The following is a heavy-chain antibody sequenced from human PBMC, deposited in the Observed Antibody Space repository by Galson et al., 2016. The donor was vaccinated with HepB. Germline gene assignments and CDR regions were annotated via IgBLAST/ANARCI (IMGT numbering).Heavy chain of an antibody. CDR2: IYYSGST. CDR3: SRDRIAAPGYYGMDV. J-gene: IGHJ6*02. CDR1: GGSVSSGSYS. D-gene: IGHD6-13*01. Sequence: ETLSLTCTVSGGSVSSGSYSWSWIRQPPGKGLEWIGYIYYSGSTNYNPSLKSRVAISVDTSKNQFSLKLSSVTAADTAVYYCSRDRIAAPGYYGMDVWGQGTTVTVSS. V-gene: IGHV4-61*01.